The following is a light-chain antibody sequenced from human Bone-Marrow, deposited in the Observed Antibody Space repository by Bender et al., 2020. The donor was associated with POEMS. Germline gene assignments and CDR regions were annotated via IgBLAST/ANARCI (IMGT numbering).Light chain of an antibody. CDR1: SSNIGAHA. Sequence: QSVLTQPPSASGTPGQRVTISCSGGSSNIGAHAVNWYQHLPGTAPKLLIYSSHRRPSEVPDRFSGSRSGTSASLAISGLQSEDEADYYCSSYAGSNKFESVFGGGTKLTVL. J-gene: IGLJ2*01. CDR3: SSYAGSNKFESV. CDR2: SSH. V-gene: IGLV1-44*01.